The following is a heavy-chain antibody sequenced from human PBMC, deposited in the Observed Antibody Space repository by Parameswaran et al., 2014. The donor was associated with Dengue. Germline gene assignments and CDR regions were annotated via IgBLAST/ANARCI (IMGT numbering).Heavy chain of an antibody. CDR2: IKQDGSEK. D-gene: IGHD3-22*01. Sequence: RWIRQPPGKGLGWVANIKQDGSEKYYVDSVKGRFTISRDNAKNSLYLQMNSLRAEDTAVYYCARDSGNYYDSSGYPRFDYWGQGTLVTVSS. V-gene: IGHV3-7*03. CDR3: ARDSGNYYDSSGYPRFDY. J-gene: IGHJ4*02.